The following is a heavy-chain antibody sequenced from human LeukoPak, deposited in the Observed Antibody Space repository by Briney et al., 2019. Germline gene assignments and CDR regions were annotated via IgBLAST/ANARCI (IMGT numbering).Heavy chain of an antibody. CDR3: AKDRCSRTNCYMLDP. CDR1: GFIFSNYG. D-gene: IGHD2-2*02. CDR2: IRYDGSNN. V-gene: IGHV3-30*02. J-gene: IGHJ5*02. Sequence: GGSLRLSCAASGFIFSNYGMHWVRQAPGKGLEWVAFIRYDGSNNYYADSVKGRFTISRDNSKNTVYLQMSSLRAEDTAVYYCAKDRCSRTNCYMLDPWGQGTLVTVSS.